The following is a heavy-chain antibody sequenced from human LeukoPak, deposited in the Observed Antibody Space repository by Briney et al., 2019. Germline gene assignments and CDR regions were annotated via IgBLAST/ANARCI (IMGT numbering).Heavy chain of an antibody. CDR1: GFTFSSYS. CDR2: ISNSYI. CDR3: ARDRIAVTGTPDYFDY. Sequence: PGGSLRLSCAASGFTFSSYSMNWVRQAPGKGLEWVSSISNSYIYYAYSVKGRFTISRDNDKNSLYLQMNSLRAEDTAVYYCARDRIAVTGTPDYFDYWGQGSLVTVSS. J-gene: IGHJ4*02. V-gene: IGHV3-21*01. D-gene: IGHD6-19*01.